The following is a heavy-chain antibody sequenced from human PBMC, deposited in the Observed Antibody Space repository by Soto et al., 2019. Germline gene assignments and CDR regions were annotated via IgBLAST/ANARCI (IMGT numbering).Heavy chain of an antibody. D-gene: IGHD3-22*01. J-gene: IGHJ5*02. CDR1: GGSVSSDTNY. Sequence: PSETLSLTCTVSGGSVSSDTNYWSWIRQPPGKGLEWIGYIYYSVSTKYNPSLKSRVTISVDTSKNQFSLPLSSVTAADTAVYYCERGGDLSGYVASWGQGTPVIVSS. V-gene: IGHV4-61*01. CDR2: IYYSVST. CDR3: ERGGDLSGYVAS.